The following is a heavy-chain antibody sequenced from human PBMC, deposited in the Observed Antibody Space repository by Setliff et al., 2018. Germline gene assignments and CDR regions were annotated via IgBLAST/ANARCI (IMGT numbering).Heavy chain of an antibody. J-gene: IGHJ4*02. CDR1: GGSISSSSYY. CDR3: ARDLHGYNYFDY. V-gene: IGHV4-39*07. D-gene: IGHD5-12*01. Sequence: SETLSLTCTVSGGSISSSSYYWGWIRQPPGKGLEWIGSIYYSGSTHYNPALKSRVTISVDTSKNQFSLKLNSVTAADTSVYYCARDLHGYNYFDYWGQGTLVTVSS. CDR2: IYYSGST.